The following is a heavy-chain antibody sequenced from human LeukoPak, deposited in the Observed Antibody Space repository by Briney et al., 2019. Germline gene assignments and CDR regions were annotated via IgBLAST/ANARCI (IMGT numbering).Heavy chain of an antibody. V-gene: IGHV1-69*01. CDR1: GGPFSSYA. D-gene: IGHD4-17*01. CDR2: IIPIFGTA. Sequence: KVSCKASGGPFSSYAISWVRQAPGQGLEWMGGIIPIFGTANYAQKFQGRVTITADESTSTAYMELSSLRSEDTAVYYCARGTNGDYPFFDYWGQGTLVTVSS. CDR3: ARGTNGDYPFFDY. J-gene: IGHJ4*02.